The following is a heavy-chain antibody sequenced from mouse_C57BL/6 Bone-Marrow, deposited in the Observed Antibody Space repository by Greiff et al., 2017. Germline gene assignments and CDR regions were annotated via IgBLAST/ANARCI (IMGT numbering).Heavy chain of an antibody. CDR1: GFNIKDDY. Sequence: VQLQQSGAELVRPGASVKLSCTASGFNIKDDYMHWVKQRPEQGLEWIGWIDPENGDTEYASKFQGKATITADTSSNPAYLQLSRLTSEDTAVYYCTTYYYGKRYFDYWGQGTTLTVSS. V-gene: IGHV14-4*01. J-gene: IGHJ2*01. CDR2: IDPENGDT. CDR3: TTYYYGKRYFDY. D-gene: IGHD2-1*01.